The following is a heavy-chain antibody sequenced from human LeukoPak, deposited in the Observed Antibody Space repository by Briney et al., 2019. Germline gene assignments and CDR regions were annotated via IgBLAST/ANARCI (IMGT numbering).Heavy chain of an antibody. CDR3: ARSRIAAISGFDP. J-gene: IGHJ5*02. CDR2: MYYSVNT. CDR1: GGSISSRSYY. Sequence: PSETLSLTCTVSGGSISSRSYYWGWVRQPPGKGLEWIGSMYYSVNTYYNPSLKGRVTISVDTSKNQFSLNRMSVTAADTAVYYCARSRIAAISGFDPWGQGTRVTVSS. D-gene: IGHD6-13*01. V-gene: IGHV4-39*01.